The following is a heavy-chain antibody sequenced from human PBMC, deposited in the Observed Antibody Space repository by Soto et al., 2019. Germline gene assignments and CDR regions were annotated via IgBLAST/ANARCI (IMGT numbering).Heavy chain of an antibody. CDR2: IYFTGST. CDR3: TRGPPRVQWFDP. V-gene: IGHV4-61*01. CDR1: VGAVSSGTSY. J-gene: IGHJ5*02. Sequence: SETLSLTCTVSVGAVSSGTSYWIWIRQPPGKGLEWIGHIYFTGSTNYNPSLKSRVTMSLDTSRNQFSLKLSSVTAADTAVYYCTRGPPRVQWFDPWGLGTLVTVSS.